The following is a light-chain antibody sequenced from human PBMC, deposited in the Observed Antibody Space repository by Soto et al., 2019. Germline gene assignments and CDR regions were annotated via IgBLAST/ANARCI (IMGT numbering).Light chain of an antibody. CDR2: EVT. CDR3: SSYTTTTTPVV. Sequence: QSALTQPASVSGSPGQSITISCTGTSSDIGTYDYVSWYQHHPGKAPKLMIYEVTNRPSGVSDRFSGSKSGKTASLTISGLQAEDEADYYCSSYTTTTTPVVFGGGTKVTDL. V-gene: IGLV2-14*01. J-gene: IGLJ2*01. CDR1: SSDIGTYDY.